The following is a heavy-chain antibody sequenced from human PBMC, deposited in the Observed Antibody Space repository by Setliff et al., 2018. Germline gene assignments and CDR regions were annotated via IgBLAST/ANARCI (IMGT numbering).Heavy chain of an antibody. Sequence: GGSLRLSCAASGFTFSSYAMSWVRQDPGKGLDWVSAISGSGGSTYYADSVKGRFTISRDNSKNTLYLQMNSLRAEDTAVYYCAKDLITTTVPEWLLYTPTTYFDYWGQGTLVTVSS. CDR2: ISGSGGST. D-gene: IGHD3-3*01. V-gene: IGHV3-23*01. J-gene: IGHJ4*02. CDR3: AKDLITTTVPEWLLYTPTTYFDY. CDR1: GFTFSSYA.